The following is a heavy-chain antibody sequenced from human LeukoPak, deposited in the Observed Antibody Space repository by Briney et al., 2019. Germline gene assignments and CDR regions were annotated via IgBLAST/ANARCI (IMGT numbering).Heavy chain of an antibody. D-gene: IGHD2/OR15-2a*01. J-gene: IGHJ4*02. V-gene: IGHV3-7*01. Sequence: PGGSLRLSCGASGFIFSRHWMGWVRQAPGKGPEWVANIKQDGSERYYVGSAKGRFTISRDNAKNLLYLQMNSLRAEDTALYYCARDGGHSTDFDYWGQGTLVTVSS. CDR3: ARDGGHSTDFDY. CDR2: IKQDGSER. CDR1: GFIFSRHW.